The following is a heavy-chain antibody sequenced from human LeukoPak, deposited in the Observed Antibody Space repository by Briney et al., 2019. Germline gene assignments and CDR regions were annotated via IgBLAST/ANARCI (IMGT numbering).Heavy chain of an antibody. CDR1: GYTLTELS. Sequence: EASVKVSCKVSGYTLTELSMHWVRQAPGKGLEWMGGFDPEDGETIYAQKFQGRVTMTEDTSTDTAYMELSSLRSEDTAVYYCATTTVGYSYGVGFYYYMDVWGKGTTVTVSS. CDR2: FDPEDGET. D-gene: IGHD5-18*01. V-gene: IGHV1-24*01. J-gene: IGHJ6*03. CDR3: ATTTVGYSYGVGFYYYMDV.